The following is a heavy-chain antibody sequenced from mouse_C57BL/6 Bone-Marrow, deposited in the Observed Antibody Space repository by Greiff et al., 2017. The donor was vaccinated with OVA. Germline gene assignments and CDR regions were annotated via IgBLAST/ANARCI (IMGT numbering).Heavy chain of an antibody. Sequence: VQLQQSGPELVKPGASVKISCKASGYAFSSSWMNWVKQRPGKGLEWIGRIYPGDGDTNYNGKFTGKATLTADKSSSTAYMQLSSLTSEDSAVYFCARHEDGYNASYFDYWGQGTTLTVSS. V-gene: IGHV1-82*01. J-gene: IGHJ2*01. CDR3: ARHEDGYNASYFDY. D-gene: IGHD2-3*01. CDR1: GYAFSSSW. CDR2: IYPGDGDT.